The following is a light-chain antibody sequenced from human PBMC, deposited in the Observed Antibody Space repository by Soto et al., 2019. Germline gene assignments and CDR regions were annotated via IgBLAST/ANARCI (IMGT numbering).Light chain of an antibody. CDR1: QPVGSAY. Sequence: EIVLTQSPGTLSLSPGDRATLSCRASQPVGSAYLAWYRQTLGRAPRPLIYATSSWATGISDRFSGSGSGTEFTLTISRLEPEDFAIYYCHQHGDSPWTFGQGTKVDIK. CDR3: HQHGDSPWT. J-gene: IGKJ1*01. CDR2: ATS. V-gene: IGKV3-20*01.